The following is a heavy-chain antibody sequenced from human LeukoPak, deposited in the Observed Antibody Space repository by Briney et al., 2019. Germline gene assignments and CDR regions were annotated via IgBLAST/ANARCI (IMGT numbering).Heavy chain of an antibody. CDR2: IIPIFGTA. V-gene: IGHV1-69*05. D-gene: IGHD5-24*01. CDR3: ARGRDGYNSWDYYYYMDV. CDR1: GGTFSSYA. J-gene: IGHJ6*03. Sequence: GASVKVSCKASGGTFSSYAISSVRQAPGQGLEWMGGIIPIFGTANSAQKFQGRVTITTDESTSPAYMELSSLRSEDTAVYYCARGRDGYNSWDYYYYMDVWGKGTTVTVSS.